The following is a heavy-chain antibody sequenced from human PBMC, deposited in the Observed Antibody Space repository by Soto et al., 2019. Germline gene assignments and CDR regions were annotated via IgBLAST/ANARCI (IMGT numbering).Heavy chain of an antibody. Sequence: ETLSLTCAVYGASLSDNYCNWLRQPPGKGLEWIGEINHSGNTNYNPSLRSRVTISIDTSKNQLSLKLISVSAADTAVYYCASDREYYDSCGLYFDYWGQGTLVTVSS. CDR3: ASDREYYDSCGLYFDY. J-gene: IGHJ4*02. CDR1: GASLSDNY. CDR2: INHSGNT. V-gene: IGHV4-34*01. D-gene: IGHD3-22*01.